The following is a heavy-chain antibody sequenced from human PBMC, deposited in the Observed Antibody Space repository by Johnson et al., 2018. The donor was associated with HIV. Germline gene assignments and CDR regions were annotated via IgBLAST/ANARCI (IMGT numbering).Heavy chain of an antibody. D-gene: IGHD2/OR15-2a*01. CDR1: DFTYSNSC. Sequence: VQLVESGGGVVQPGGSLRLSCGVSDFTYSNSCLRWVRQAPGRGLEWVANISQDGSETHYVDSVKGRFTISRDDSKNTLYLQMNSLRVEDTAVYYCAKNSAAFDIWGQGTMVTVSS. CDR3: AKNSAAFDI. J-gene: IGHJ3*02. V-gene: IGHV3-7*02. CDR2: ISQDGSET.